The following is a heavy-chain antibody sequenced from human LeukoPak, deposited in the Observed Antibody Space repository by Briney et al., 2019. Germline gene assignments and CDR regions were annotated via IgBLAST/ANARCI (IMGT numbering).Heavy chain of an antibody. CDR2: ISSSGGST. D-gene: IGHD3-9*01. CDR3: VKDPVDSSDY. V-gene: IGHV3-23*01. J-gene: IGHJ4*02. CDR1: GFTFSNYA. Sequence: PGGSLRLSCAASGFTFSNYAMTWVRQAPGKGLEWVSGISSSGGSTYYADSVKGRFTISRDNSKNTLYLQMNSLRADDTAVYYCVKDPVDSSDYRGQGTLVAVSS.